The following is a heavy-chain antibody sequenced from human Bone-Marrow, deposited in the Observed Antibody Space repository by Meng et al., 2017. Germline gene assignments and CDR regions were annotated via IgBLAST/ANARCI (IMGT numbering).Heavy chain of an antibody. D-gene: IGHD5-18*01. J-gene: IGHJ4*02. CDR1: VSTFTCYA. Sequence: VQLVQSGSELTKPGDSVNVTCKASVSTFTCYAMNCGRQAPGLGLEWIGLINTNTGTPTYAQGFTARFVFALDTSVSTAYLQISSLKAEDTAVYYCARDGVDTAFDYWGQGTLVTVSS. V-gene: IGHV7-4-1*02. CDR3: ARDGVDTAFDY. CDR2: INTNTGTP.